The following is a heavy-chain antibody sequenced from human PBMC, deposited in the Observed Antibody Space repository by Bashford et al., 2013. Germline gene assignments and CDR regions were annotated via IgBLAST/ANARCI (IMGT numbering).Heavy chain of an antibody. J-gene: IGHJ4*03. Sequence: SVKVSCKASGGIFSSYDFSWVRQAPGQGLEWMGGIIPMFGTANYAQKFQGRVTITADESTTTAYMELSSLRSEDTAVYYCARASGRDGYNFDYWARDPGPPSPQ. CDR1: GGIFSSYD. V-gene: IGHV1-69*13. D-gene: IGHD5-24*01. CDR3: ARASGRDGYNFDY. CDR2: IIPMFGTA.